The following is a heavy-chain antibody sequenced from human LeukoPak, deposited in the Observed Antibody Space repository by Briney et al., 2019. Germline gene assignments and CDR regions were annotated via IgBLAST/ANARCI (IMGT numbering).Heavy chain of an antibody. CDR3: AKDNDGAAAGSFDY. CDR1: GFTFSSYA. Sequence: PGGSLRLSCAASGFTFSSYAMHWVRQAPGKGLEWVAVISYDGSNKYYADSVKGRFTISRDNSKNTLFLQMNDVRPEDTAVYYCAKDNDGAAAGSFDYWGQGTLVTVSS. J-gene: IGHJ4*02. V-gene: IGHV3-30-3*01. CDR2: ISYDGSNK. D-gene: IGHD6-13*01.